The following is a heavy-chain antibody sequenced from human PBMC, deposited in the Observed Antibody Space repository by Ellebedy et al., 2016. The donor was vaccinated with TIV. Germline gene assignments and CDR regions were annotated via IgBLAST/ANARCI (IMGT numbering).Heavy chain of an antibody. CDR3: ARDPPHYYYYGMDV. V-gene: IGHV1-2*02. CDR2: INPNSGGT. Sequence: AASVKVSCKASGYTFTGYYMHWVRQAPGQGLEWMGWINPNSGGTNYAQKFQGRVTMTRDTSISTAYMELSRLRSDDTAVYYCARDPPHYYYYGMDVWGQGTTVTVSS. J-gene: IGHJ6*02. CDR1: GYTFTGYY.